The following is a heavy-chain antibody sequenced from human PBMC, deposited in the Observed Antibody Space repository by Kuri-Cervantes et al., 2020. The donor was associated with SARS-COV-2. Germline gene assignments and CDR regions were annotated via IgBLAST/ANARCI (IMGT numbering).Heavy chain of an antibody. CDR1: GFTFGSYG. J-gene: IGHJ4*02. D-gene: IGHD6-19*01. CDR3: ARGSSGWPGDASWNFDY. V-gene: IGHV3-30*03. Sequence: GESLKISCAASGFTFGSYGMHWVRQAPGKGLEWVAVISYDGSNKYYADSVKGRFTISRDNSKNTLYLQMNSLRAEDTAVYYCARGSSGWPGDASWNFDYWGQGTLVTVSS. CDR2: ISYDGSNK.